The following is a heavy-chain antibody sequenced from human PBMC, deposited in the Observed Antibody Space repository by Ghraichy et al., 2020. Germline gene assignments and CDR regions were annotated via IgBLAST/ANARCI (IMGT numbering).Heavy chain of an antibody. CDR1: GGSFSGYY. D-gene: IGHD3-10*01. CDR2: INHSGST. Sequence: SETLSLTCAVYGGSFSGYYWSWIRQPPGKGLEWIGEINHSGSTNYNPSLKSRVTISVDTSKNQFSLKLSSVTAADTAVYYCARGFIRGFGEFPFGAFDIWGQGTMVTVSS. V-gene: IGHV4-34*01. CDR3: ARGFIRGFGEFPFGAFDI. J-gene: IGHJ3*02.